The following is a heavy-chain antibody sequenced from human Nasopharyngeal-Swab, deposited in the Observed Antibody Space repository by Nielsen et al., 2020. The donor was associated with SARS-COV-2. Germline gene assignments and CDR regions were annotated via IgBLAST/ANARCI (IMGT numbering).Heavy chain of an antibody. D-gene: IGHD6-13*01. CDR1: GFTFSSYS. J-gene: IGHJ5*02. Sequence: GGSLRLSCAASGFTFSSYSMNWVRQAPGKGLEWVSYIYYADSVKGRFTISRDNAKNSLCLQMNSLRAEDTAVYYCARDSYSSSWYENRRFDPWGQGTLVTVSS. CDR3: ARDSYSSSWYENRRFDP. CDR2: I. V-gene: IGHV3-21*01.